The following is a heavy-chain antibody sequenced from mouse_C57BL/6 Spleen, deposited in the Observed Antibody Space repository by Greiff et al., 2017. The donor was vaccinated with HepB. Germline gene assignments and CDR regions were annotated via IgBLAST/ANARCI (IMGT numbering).Heavy chain of an antibody. CDR2: IWGVGST. CDR3: ALYDGYYRFAY. CDR1: GFSLTSYG. J-gene: IGHJ3*01. Sequence: QVQLKESGPGLVAPSQSLSITCTVSGFSLTSYGVDWVRQSPGKGLEWLGVIWGVGSTNYNSAHKSRLSISKDNSKSQVFLKMNSLQTDDTAMYYCALYDGYYRFAYWGQGTLVTVSA. D-gene: IGHD2-3*01. V-gene: IGHV2-6*01.